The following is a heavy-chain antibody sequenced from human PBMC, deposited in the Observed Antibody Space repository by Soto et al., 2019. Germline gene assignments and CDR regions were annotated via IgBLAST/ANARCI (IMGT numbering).Heavy chain of an antibody. V-gene: IGHV3-7*01. CDR2: IKQDGSEK. D-gene: IGHD6-13*01. J-gene: IGHJ6*03. CDR1: GFTFSSYW. Sequence: GGSLRLSCAASGFTFSSYWMSWVRQAPGKGLEWVANIKQDGSEKYYVDSVKGRFTISRDNAKNSLYLQMNSLRAEDTAVYYCAREPKQPSYYYYYYMDVWGKGTTVTVSS. CDR3: AREPKQPSYYYYYYMDV.